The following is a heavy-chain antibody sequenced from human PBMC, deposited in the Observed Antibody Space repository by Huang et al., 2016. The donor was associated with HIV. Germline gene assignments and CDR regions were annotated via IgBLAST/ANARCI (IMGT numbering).Heavy chain of an antibody. J-gene: IGHJ4*02. CDR1: GYTFTDSN. D-gene: IGHD6-6*01. Sequence: QVQLVQSGAEVKNPGASVRVSCKASGYTFTDSNIHWVRQAPGHGLGGMGWINPKRGGTIYAQRLQGRITMTRDTTISTVHMDLRRIQSDDTAVYFCARDWSFGSSTSPADWGQGTLVTVSS. CDR3: ARDWSFGSSTSPAD. V-gene: IGHV1-2*02. CDR2: INPKRGGT.